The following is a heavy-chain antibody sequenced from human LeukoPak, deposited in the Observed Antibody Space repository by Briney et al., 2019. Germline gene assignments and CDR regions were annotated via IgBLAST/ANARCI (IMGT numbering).Heavy chain of an antibody. V-gene: IGHV3-53*01. CDR1: GFTVSSNY. Sequence: GGSLRLSCAASGFTVSSNYMSWVRQAPGKGLEWVSVIYSGGITYYADSVKGRFTISRDNSKNTLYLQMNSLRAEDTAVYYCARGLLLNQFDYWGQGTLVTVSS. CDR3: ARGLLLNQFDY. J-gene: IGHJ4*02. D-gene: IGHD2-15*01. CDR2: IYSGGIT.